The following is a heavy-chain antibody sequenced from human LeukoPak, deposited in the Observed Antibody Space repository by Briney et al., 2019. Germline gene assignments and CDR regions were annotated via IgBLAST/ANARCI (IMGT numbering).Heavy chain of an antibody. CDR3: AKDNSGYSADDWFRGYYFDY. CDR2: ISGNSDST. V-gene: IGHV3-23*01. J-gene: IGHJ4*02. CDR1: GFTFGIYA. Sequence: PGGSLRLSCAASGFTFGIYAVSWVRQAPGRGLEWVSVISGNSDSTHYADSVKGRFTISRDNSKNTLYLQMNSLRAEDTAISDCAKDNSGYSADDWFRGYYFDYWGQGTLVTVSP. D-gene: IGHD5-12*01.